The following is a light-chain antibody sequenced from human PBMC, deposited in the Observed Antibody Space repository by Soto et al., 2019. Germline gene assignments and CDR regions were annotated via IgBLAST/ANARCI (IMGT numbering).Light chain of an antibody. J-gene: IGKJ1*01. CDR1: KSLLVGVVGKTY. CDR3: MQRIEFPWT. V-gene: IGKV2-40*01. CDR2: TLS. Sequence: DIVMTQTPLSLPFTPGGRPSFSGRSSKSLLVGVVGKTYLDWYLQKPGQSPQLLIQTLSYRASGVPDRFSGSGSGTDFTLKISRVEAEDVGVYYCMQRIEFPWTFGRGTKVEIK.